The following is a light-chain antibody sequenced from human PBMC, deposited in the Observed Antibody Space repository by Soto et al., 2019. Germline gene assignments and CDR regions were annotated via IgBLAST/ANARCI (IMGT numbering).Light chain of an antibody. CDR2: GAS. J-gene: IGKJ5*01. Sequence: DIVMTQSPATLSVSPGERATLSCRASQSVSSNLAWYQQKPGQAPRLLIYGASTRVTGIPARFSGSGSGTEFTLTISRLQSEDFAVYYCQQYSNWPPITFGQGTRLEIK. CDR1: QSVSSN. CDR3: QQYSNWPPIT. V-gene: IGKV3-15*01.